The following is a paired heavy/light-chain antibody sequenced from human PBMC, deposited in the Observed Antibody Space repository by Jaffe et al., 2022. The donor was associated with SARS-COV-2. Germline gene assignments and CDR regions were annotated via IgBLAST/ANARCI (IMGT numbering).Heavy chain of an antibody. CDR2: IWYDGSNK. Sequence: QVQLVESGGGVVQPGRSLRLSCAASGFTFSSYGMHWVRQAPGKGLEWVAVIWYDGSNKYYADSVKGRFTISRDNSKNTLYLQMNSLRAEDTAVYYCARDGVLDIVVVVAAHYYYYGMDVWGQGTTVTVSS. V-gene: IGHV3-33*01. D-gene: IGHD2-15*01. CDR3: ARDGVLDIVVVVAAHYYYYGMDV. CDR1: GFTFSSYG. J-gene: IGHJ6*02.
Light chain of an antibody. CDR2: QDS. J-gene: IGLJ1*01. CDR3: QAWDSSTAFYV. Sequence: SYELTQPPSVSVSPGQTASITCSGDKLGDKYACWYQQKPGQSPVLVIYQDSKRPSGIPERFSGSNSGNTATLTISGTQAMDEADYYCQAWDSSTAFYVFGTGTKVTVL. V-gene: IGLV3-1*01. CDR1: KLGDKY.